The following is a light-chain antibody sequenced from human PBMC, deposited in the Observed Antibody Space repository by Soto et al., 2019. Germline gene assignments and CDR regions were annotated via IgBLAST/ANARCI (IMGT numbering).Light chain of an antibody. J-gene: IGLJ3*02. CDR1: SSDVGYYNY. V-gene: IGLV2-14*01. CDR3: SSYTTSSTKV. CDR2: EVS. Sequence: QSALTQPASVSGSPGQSITISCTGTSSDVGYYNYVSWYQHHPGKAPKLMIYEVSTRPSGVSNRFSGSKSGNTASLTISGIQAEDESDYYCSSYTTSSTKVFGGGTKLTVL.